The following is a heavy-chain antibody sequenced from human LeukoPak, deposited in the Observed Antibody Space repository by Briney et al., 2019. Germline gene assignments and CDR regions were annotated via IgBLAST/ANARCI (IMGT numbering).Heavy chain of an antibody. J-gene: IGHJ4*02. CDR1: GYTFTGYY. Sequence: ASVKVSCKASGYTFTGYYMHWVRQAPGQGLEWMGWINPNSGGTNYAQKFQGRVTMTRDTSISTAYMELSRLRSDDTAVYYCARDLQSVTAGGEWGQGTLVTVSS. V-gene: IGHV1-2*02. CDR3: ARDLQSVTAGGE. CDR2: INPNSGGT. D-gene: IGHD2-21*02.